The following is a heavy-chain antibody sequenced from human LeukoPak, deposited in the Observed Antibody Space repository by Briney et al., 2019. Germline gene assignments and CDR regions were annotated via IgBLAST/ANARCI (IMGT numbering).Heavy chain of an antibody. Sequence: SETLSLTCSVSGDSISSSSCWWGWIRQPPGKGLEWIGTIYSSGSTYYNPPLESRVTISVDTSKNQFSLRLTSVTAADTAVYDCARRSSNWYYFDFWGQGTLVTVSS. CDR1: GDSISSSSCW. D-gene: IGHD6-13*01. CDR2: IYSSGST. CDR3: ARRSSNWYYFDF. V-gene: IGHV4-39*01. J-gene: IGHJ4*02.